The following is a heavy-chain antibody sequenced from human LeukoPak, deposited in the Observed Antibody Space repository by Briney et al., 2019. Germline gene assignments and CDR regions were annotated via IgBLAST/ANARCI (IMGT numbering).Heavy chain of an antibody. CDR3: ARDPGIAAAGTLGAFDI. J-gene: IGHJ3*02. V-gene: IGHV1-2*02. D-gene: IGHD6-13*01. Sequence: ASVKVSCKASGYTFTGYYMHWVRQAPGQGLEWMGWINPNSGGTNYAQKFQGRVTMTRDTSISTAYMELSRLRSDDTAVYYCARDPGIAAAGTLGAFDIWGQGTMVTVSS. CDR2: INPNSGGT. CDR1: GYTFTGYY.